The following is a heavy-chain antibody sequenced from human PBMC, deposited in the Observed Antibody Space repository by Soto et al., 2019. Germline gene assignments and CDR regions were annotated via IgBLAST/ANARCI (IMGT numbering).Heavy chain of an antibody. CDR1: GGIFSSNT. CDR3: ARKAACGGDCYAFDS. CDR2: IIPLIGTT. D-gene: IGHD2-21*02. Sequence: QVYLVQSGAEVKKPGSSVKISCKASGGIFSSNTINWVRQAAGQGLEWMGGIIPLIGTTNYAEKFQGRVTITADNATKTEYMELTSLRSQDTAVYYCARKAACGGDCYAFDSWGQGTLVTVSS. J-gene: IGHJ4*02. V-gene: IGHV1-69*06.